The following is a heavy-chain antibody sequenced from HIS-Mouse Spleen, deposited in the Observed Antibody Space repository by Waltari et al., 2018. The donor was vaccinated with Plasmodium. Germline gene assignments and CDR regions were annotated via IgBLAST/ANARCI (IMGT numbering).Heavy chain of an antibody. D-gene: IGHD7-27*01. CDR3: AKSSKGTGDLWDY. CDR2: SSGRGGST. CDR1: GFTCSSYA. V-gene: IGHV3-23*01. J-gene: IGHJ4*02. Sequence: EVQLLESGGGLVQPGGSLRLSCSASGFTCSSYAIPWARRAPGKGLGWVPASSGRGGSTYYADSVKGRFTISRDNSKNTLYLQMNSLRAEDTAVYYCAKSSKGTGDLWDYWGQGTLVTVSS.